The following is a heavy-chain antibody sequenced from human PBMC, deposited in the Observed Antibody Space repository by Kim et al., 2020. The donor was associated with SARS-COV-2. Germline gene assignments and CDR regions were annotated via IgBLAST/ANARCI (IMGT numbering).Heavy chain of an antibody. D-gene: IGHD3-22*01. J-gene: IGHJ5*02. CDR3: ASYYDSSYNWFDP. Sequence: YADSVKGRFTISRDNAKNSLYLQMNSLRAEDTAVYYCASYYDSSYNWFDPWGQGTLVTVSS. V-gene: IGHV3-11*03.